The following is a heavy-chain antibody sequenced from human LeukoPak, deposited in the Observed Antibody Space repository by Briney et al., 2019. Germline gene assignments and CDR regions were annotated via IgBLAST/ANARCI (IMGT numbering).Heavy chain of an antibody. D-gene: IGHD6-19*01. J-gene: IGHJ6*02. V-gene: IGHV3-48*04. CDR2: ISSSSSTI. CDR3: AREYSSGWSYYYYGMDV. Sequence: PGGSLRLSCAASGFTFSSYSMNWVRQAPGKGLEWVSYISSSSSTIYYADSVKGRFTISRDNAKNTLYLQMNSLRAEDTAVYYCAREYSSGWSYYYYGMDVWGQGTTVTVSS. CDR1: GFTFSSYS.